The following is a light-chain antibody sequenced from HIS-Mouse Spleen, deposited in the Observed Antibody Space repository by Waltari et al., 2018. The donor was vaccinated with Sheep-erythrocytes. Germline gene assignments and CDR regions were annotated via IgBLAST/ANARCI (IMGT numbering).Light chain of an antibody. Sequence: EIVLTQSPATLSLSPGERATLPCRASQSVSSYLAWYQQKPGQAPRLLIYDASNRATGIPARFSGSGSGTDFTLTISCLQSEDFATYYCQQYYSYPPWTFGQGTKVEIK. CDR1: QSVSSY. J-gene: IGKJ1*01. CDR3: QQYYSYPPWT. V-gene: IGKV3-11*01. CDR2: DAS.